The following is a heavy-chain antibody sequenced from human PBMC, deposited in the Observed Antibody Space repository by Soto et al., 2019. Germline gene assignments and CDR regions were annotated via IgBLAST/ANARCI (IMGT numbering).Heavy chain of an antibody. CDR1: GGSISSGGYY. D-gene: IGHD1-26*01. J-gene: IGHJ4*02. CDR3: ARELVGATLNYFDY. Sequence: SETLSLTCTVSGGSISSGGYYWSWIRQHPGKGLEWTGYIYYSGSTYYNPSLKSRVTISVDTSKNQFSLKLSSVTAADTAVYYCARELVGATLNYFDYWGQGTLVTVSS. CDR2: IYYSGST. V-gene: IGHV4-31*03.